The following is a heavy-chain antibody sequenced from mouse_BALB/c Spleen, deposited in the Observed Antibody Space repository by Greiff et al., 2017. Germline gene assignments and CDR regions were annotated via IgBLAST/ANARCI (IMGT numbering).Heavy chain of an antibody. J-gene: IGHJ3*01. CDR2: ISSGGSYT. V-gene: IGHV5-9-4*01. D-gene: IGHD4-1*01. Sequence: EVKLMESGGGLVKPGGSLKLSCAASGFTFSSYAMSWVRQSPEKRLEWVAEISSGGSYTYYPDTVTGRFTISRDNAKNTLYLEMSSLRSEDTAMYYCARKLEAYWGQGTLVTVSA. CDR3: ARKLEAY. CDR1: GFTFSSYA.